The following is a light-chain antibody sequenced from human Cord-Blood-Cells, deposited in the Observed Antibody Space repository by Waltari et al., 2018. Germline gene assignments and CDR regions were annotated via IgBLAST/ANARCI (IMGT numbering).Light chain of an antibody. CDR3: QQSYSTQYS. J-gene: IGKJ2*03. V-gene: IGKV1-39*01. Sequence: DIQMTQSPYSMSAYVGDRVTITCRASQSISSYVNWYQQKPGKAPKLLIYAASSLQSGVPSRFSCSGSGTDFTLTISSLQPEDFATYYCQQSYSTQYSFGQGTKLEIK. CDR1: QSISSY. CDR2: AAS.